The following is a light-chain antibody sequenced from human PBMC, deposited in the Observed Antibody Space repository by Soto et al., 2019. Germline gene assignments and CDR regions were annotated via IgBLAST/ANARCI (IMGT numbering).Light chain of an antibody. CDR1: QSVNTN. V-gene: IGKV3-20*01. Sequence: EIVLTQSPGTLSLSPGERATLSRRASQSVNTNLAWYYQRPGQSPRLLIYGASSRATGIPDRFSGSGSGTDFALTISRLEPEDFAVYYCQQYGSSITFGQGTRLEIK. CDR3: QQYGSSIT. J-gene: IGKJ5*01. CDR2: GAS.